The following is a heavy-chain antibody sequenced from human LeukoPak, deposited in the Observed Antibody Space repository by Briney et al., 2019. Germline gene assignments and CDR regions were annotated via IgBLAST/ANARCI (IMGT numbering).Heavy chain of an antibody. Sequence: GESLKISCEASGYSFTTYWIGWVCQMPGKGLEWMGFIYPGDSDTTYSPSFQGQVTISADKSISTAYLQWSSLKASDTAMYYCAKQDTSGYYGLDFWGQGTLVTVSS. V-gene: IGHV5-51*01. J-gene: IGHJ4*02. CDR1: GYSFTTYW. CDR2: IYPGDSDT. D-gene: IGHD3-22*01. CDR3: AKQDTSGYYGLDF.